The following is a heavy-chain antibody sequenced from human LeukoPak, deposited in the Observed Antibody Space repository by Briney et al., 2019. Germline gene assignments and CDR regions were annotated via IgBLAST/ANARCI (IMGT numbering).Heavy chain of an antibody. J-gene: IGHJ4*02. D-gene: IGHD1-26*01. CDR3: AREKYGGSNDY. CDR2: IYYSGST. Sequence: PSETLSLTCAVSGGSISGYYWSWIRQPPGKGLEWIGYIYYSGSTKYNPPLKSRVTISVDTSKNQFSLRLSSVTAADTAMYYCAREKYGGSNDYWGQGTLVTVSS. V-gene: IGHV4-59*01. CDR1: GGSISGYY.